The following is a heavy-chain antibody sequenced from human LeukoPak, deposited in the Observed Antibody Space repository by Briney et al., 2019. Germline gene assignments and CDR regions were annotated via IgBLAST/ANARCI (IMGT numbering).Heavy chain of an antibody. CDR2: IFTSGST. CDR3: ARDLPRDRVSLYYYMDV. D-gene: IGHD5-24*01. CDR1: GGSISSYY. V-gene: IGHV4-4*07. Sequence: PSETLSLTCTVSGGSISSYYWSWIRQPAGKGLEWIGRIFTSGSTKYNPSLKGRITMSVDTSKNQFSLKLSSVTAADTAVYYCARDLPRDRVSLYYYMDVWGKGTTVTVSS. J-gene: IGHJ6*03.